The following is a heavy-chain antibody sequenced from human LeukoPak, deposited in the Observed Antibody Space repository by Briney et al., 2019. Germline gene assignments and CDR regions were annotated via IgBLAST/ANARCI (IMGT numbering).Heavy chain of an antibody. V-gene: IGHV3-33*01. Sequence: GRSLRLSCAASGFTFSSYGMHWVRQAPGKGLEGVAVIWYDGSNKYYADSVKGRFTISRDNSKNTLYLQMNSLRAEDTAVYYCARDLRRGTFDYWGQGTLVTVSP. CDR1: GFTFSSYG. CDR3: ARDLRRGTFDY. J-gene: IGHJ4*02. D-gene: IGHD1-1*01. CDR2: IWYDGSNK.